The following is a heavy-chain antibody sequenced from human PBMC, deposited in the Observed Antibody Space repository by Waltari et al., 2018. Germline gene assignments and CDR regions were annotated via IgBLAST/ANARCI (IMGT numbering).Heavy chain of an antibody. Sequence: QVQLQQWGAGLLKPSETLSLTCAVYGGSFSGYYWSWIRQPPGKGLEWIGEINHSGSTNYNPSLKSRVTISVDTSKNQFSLKLSSVTAADTAVYYCARRNSSGGVEVSRVAVNNWFDPWGQGTLVTVSS. D-gene: IGHD6-19*01. CDR3: ARRNSSGGVEVSRVAVNNWFDP. CDR1: GGSFSGYY. CDR2: INHSGST. J-gene: IGHJ5*02. V-gene: IGHV4-34*01.